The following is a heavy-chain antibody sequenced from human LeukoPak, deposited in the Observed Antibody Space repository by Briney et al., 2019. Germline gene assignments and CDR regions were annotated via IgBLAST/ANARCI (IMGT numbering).Heavy chain of an antibody. D-gene: IGHD1-7*01. CDR1: GFTFNNYA. CDR2: IRYDVSDK. J-gene: IGHJ4*02. V-gene: IGHV3-30*02. Sequence: GGPLRLSCAASGFTFNNYAMHWVRQAPGKVLEWVAFIRYDVSDKNYADSVKGRFTISRDNSKNTLYLQMNSLRVEDTAVYYCAKSGTAYFDYWGQGTLVTVSS. CDR3: AKSGTAYFDY.